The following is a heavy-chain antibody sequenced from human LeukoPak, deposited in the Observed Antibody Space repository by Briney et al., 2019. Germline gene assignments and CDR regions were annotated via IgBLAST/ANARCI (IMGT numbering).Heavy chain of an antibody. CDR3: ARDGPGGYYLNWFDP. J-gene: IGHJ5*02. V-gene: IGHV1-69*04. CDR1: GGTFSSYA. CDR2: IIPILGIA. D-gene: IGHD3-22*01. Sequence: SVKVSCKASGGTFSSYAISWVRRAPGQGLEWMGRIIPILGIANYAQEFQGRVTITADKSTSTAYMELSSLRSEDTAVYYCARDGPGGYYLNWFDPWGQGTLVTVSS.